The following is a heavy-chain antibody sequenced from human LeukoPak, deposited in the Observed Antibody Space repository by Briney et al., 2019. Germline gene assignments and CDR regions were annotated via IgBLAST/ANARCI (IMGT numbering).Heavy chain of an antibody. CDR3: AKELWKNGNSPWSDY. V-gene: IGHV3-30-3*01. J-gene: IGHJ4*02. CDR1: GFTFSSYA. D-gene: IGHD1/OR15-1a*01. CDR2: ISYDGSNK. Sequence: GRSLRLSCAASGFTFSSYAMHWVRQAPGKGLEWVAVISYDGSNKYYADSVKGRFTISRDNSKNTLYLQMNSLRAEDTAVYYCAKELWKNGNSPWSDYWGQGTLVTVSS.